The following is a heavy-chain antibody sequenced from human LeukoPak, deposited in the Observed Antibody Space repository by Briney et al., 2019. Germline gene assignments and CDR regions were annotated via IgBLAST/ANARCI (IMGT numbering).Heavy chain of an antibody. CDR1: GGSISSSYYY. D-gene: IGHD6-19*01. V-gene: IGHV4-39*07. J-gene: IGHJ4*02. CDR2: IYYSGST. Sequence: SSETLSLTCTVSGGSISSSYYYWGWIRQPPGKGLEWIGSIYYSGSTYYNPSLKSRVTISVDTSKNQFSLKLSSVTAADTAVYYCARETRVATITDAGIAVAGTPRGYYFDYWGQGTLVTVSS. CDR3: ARETRVATITDAGIAVAGTPRGYYFDY.